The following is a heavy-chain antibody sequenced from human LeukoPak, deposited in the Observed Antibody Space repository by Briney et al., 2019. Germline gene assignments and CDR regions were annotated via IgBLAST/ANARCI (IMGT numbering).Heavy chain of an antibody. V-gene: IGHV4-30-4*08. CDR2: IYYSGST. CDR1: GGSISSGDYY. J-gene: IGHJ4*02. D-gene: IGHD5-12*01. Sequence: PSEALSLTCTVSGGSISSGDYYWSWIRQPPGKGLEWIGYIYYSGSTYYNPSLKSRVTISVDTSKNQFSLKLSSVTAADTAVYYCARSGLRLPFDYWGQGTLVTVSS. CDR3: ARSGLRLPFDY.